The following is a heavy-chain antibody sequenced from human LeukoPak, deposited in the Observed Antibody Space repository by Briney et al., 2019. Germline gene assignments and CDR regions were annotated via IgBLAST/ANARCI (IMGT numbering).Heavy chain of an antibody. V-gene: IGHV3-23*01. CDR3: AKAPWLMVRGIRDYFDY. D-gene: IGHD3-10*01. CDR1: GFTFSSYA. CDR2: ISGSGGST. Sequence: PGGSLRLSCAASGFTFSSYAMSWVRQAPGKGLEWVSAISGSGGSTYYADSVKGRFTISRDNSKNTLYLQMNSLRAEDTAVYYCAKAPWLMVRGIRDYFDYWGQGTLVTVSS. J-gene: IGHJ4*02.